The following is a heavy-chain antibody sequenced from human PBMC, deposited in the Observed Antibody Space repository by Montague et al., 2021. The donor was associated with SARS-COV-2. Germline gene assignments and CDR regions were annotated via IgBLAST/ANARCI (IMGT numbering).Heavy chain of an antibody. CDR1: GASIRSSDHY. V-gene: IGHV4-39*07. CDR3: ERAGGFDNSGYVGCLRTYYFDY. Sequence: SETLSLTCTVSGASIRSSDHYWGRICQPPGKGLEWIGCIYYTGSRYYTPSLTSRLTISVDTSRYQFSLELTSVTAADTAIYYCERAGGFDNSGYVGCLRTYYFDYWGQGLLVTVSS. J-gene: IGHJ4*02. D-gene: IGHD3-22*01. CDR2: IYYTGSR.